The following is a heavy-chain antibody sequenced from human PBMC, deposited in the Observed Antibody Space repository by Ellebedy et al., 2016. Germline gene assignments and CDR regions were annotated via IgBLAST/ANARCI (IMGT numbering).Heavy chain of an antibody. CDR2: INSGGGT. Sequence: GESLKISXEASGITVSSNYMNWVRQAPGKGLEWVSVINSGGGTYYADSVKGRFSISRDDSKNTLHLQVNSLRAEDTAVYYCARGREAAAATSEGSYYYYYMDVWGNGTTVTVSS. J-gene: IGHJ6*03. D-gene: IGHD6-13*01. CDR3: ARGREAAAATSEGSYYYYYMDV. V-gene: IGHV3-53*01. CDR1: GITVSSNY.